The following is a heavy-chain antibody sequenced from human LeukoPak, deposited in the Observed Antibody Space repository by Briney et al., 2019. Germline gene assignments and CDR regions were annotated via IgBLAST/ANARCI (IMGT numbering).Heavy chain of an antibody. CDR3: ARGGYGGLDY. CDR2: IYYSGTT. Sequence: PSETLSLTCTVSGGSISSYYWSWIRQPPGKGLEWIGYIYYSGTTNYNPSLKSRVTISVDTSRNQFSLKLSSVTAADTAVYYCARGGYGGLDYWGQGTLVTVSS. CDR1: GGSISSYY. D-gene: IGHD4-23*01. V-gene: IGHV4-59*01. J-gene: IGHJ4*02.